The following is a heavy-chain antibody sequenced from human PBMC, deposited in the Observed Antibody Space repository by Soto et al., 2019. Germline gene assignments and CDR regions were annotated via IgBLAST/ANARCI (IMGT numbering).Heavy chain of an antibody. D-gene: IGHD3-22*01. CDR2: ISYDGSNK. V-gene: IGHV3-30-3*01. CDR3: ARDLTYYYDSSGYSDFDY. Sequence: GGSLRLSCAASGFTFSSYAMHWVRQAPGKGLEWVAVISYDGSNKYYADSVKGRFTISRDNSKNTLYLQMNSLRAEDTAVYYCARDLTYYYDSSGYSDFDYWGQGTLVTVSS. J-gene: IGHJ4*02. CDR1: GFTFSSYA.